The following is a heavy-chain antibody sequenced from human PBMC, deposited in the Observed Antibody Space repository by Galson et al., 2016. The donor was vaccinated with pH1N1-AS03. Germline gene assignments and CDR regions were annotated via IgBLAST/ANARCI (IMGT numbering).Heavy chain of an antibody. J-gene: IGHJ3*02. CDR1: GFTVSSKY. CDR3: ASVTSAWPTVGAFGI. D-gene: IGHD4-23*01. V-gene: IGHV3-66*02. Sequence: SLRLSCAVSGFTVSSKYMSWVRQAPEKGLEWVSSIYSGGSTYYTDSVKGRFTISRADSKATLFLQMSSLRPEDTAVYYCASVTSAWPTVGAFGIWGQGTVVTVSS. CDR2: IYSGGST.